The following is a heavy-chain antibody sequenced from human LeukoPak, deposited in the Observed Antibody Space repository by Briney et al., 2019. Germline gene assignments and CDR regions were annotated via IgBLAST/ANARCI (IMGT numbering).Heavy chain of an antibody. J-gene: IGHJ3*01. CDR2: IYYSWGS. CDR1: GGSISGYY. V-gene: IGHV4-59*01. CDR3: ARDSIYYDSSGYHNDAFDV. Sequence: SETLSLTCTVSGGSISGYYWSGMGQPPAKEVEGIGYIYYSWGSKYNPPRKSRVTISVDKSKNQVCLQLVCVTAADTAAYNCARDSIYYDSSGYHNDAFDVWGQGTMVTVSS. D-gene: IGHD3-22*01.